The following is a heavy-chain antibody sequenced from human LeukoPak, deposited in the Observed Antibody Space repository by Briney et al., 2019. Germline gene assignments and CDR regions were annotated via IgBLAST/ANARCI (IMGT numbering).Heavy chain of an antibody. J-gene: IGHJ4*02. CDR3: ARVGTWELQRVFDY. Sequence: GGSLRLSCAASGFTFSSYWMAWVRQAPGKGLEWVANIKHNGDDLNYVDSVEGRFTISRENAKNSLYLQMDSLRVEDTAVYYCARVGTWELQRVFDYWGQGTPVTVPS. CDR1: GFTFSSYW. CDR2: IKHNGDDL. V-gene: IGHV3-7*01. D-gene: IGHD1-26*01.